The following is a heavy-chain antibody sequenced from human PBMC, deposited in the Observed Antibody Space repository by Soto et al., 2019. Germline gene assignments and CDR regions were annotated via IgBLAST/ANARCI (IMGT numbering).Heavy chain of an antibody. V-gene: IGHV5-51*01. J-gene: IGHJ6*02. D-gene: IGHD3-10*01. CDR1: GYSFTSYW. CDR2: IYPGDSDT. CDR3: ARQGNYYGVVPGMDV. Sequence: VDSLKISCLGSGYSFTSYWIGWVIQMPGEGLEWMGTIYPGDSDTRYSPSFQGQVTISAGKSISTAYLQWSSLKASDTDMYYCARQGNYYGVVPGMDVWGQGT.